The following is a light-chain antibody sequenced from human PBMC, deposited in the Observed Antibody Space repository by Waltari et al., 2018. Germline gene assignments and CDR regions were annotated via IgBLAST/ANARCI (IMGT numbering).Light chain of an antibody. V-gene: IGLV2-11*01. Sequence: QSALTQPPSASGSPGQSVTISCTGTNSDVADYDYVSWYQYHTGKAPKPLIYDVTKRPSGVPVRFSGSTSGNTASLTISGLQFADDSHYFCCSYAGYFTWVFGGGTKLTVL. CDR3: CSYAGYFTWV. CDR1: NSDVADYDY. CDR2: DVT. J-gene: IGLJ3*02.